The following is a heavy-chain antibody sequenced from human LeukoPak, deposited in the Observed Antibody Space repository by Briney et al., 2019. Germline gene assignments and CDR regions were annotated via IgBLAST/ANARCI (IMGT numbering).Heavy chain of an antibody. J-gene: IGHJ4*02. CDR2: IKTKTDGGTT. CDR1: GFTFSNAC. V-gene: IGHV3-15*01. CDR3: TTGTWIQLWLADY. D-gene: IGHD5-18*01. Sequence: GGSLRLSCAASGFTFSNACMSWVRQAPGKGLEWVGHIKTKTDGGTTDYAAPMKCRFTISRDDSKNTLYLQMNSLKTEDTAVYYCTTGTWIQLWLADYWGQGTLVTVSS.